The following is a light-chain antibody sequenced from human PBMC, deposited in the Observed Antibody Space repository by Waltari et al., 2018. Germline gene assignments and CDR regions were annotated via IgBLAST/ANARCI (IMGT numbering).Light chain of an antibody. J-gene: IGKJ2*01. CDR3: QQYNNWLT. CDR2: GAS. Sequence: IVMTQTPATLSVSPAENATPSCRASQSVSSNLAWYQQKPGQAPRLLIYGASTRATGILARFSGSGSGTEFTLTISSMQSEDFAVYYCQQYNNWLTFGQGTKLGIK. V-gene: IGKV3-15*01. CDR1: QSVSSN.